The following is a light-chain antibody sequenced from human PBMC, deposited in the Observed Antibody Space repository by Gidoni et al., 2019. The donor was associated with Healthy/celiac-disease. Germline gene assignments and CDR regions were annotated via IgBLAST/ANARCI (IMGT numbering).Light chain of an antibody. Sequence: EIVMTQSPATLSVSPGERATLSCRASQSVSSNLAWYQQKPGQAPRLLLYGASTRATGIPARFSGSGSGTEFILTISSMQSEDLVVYYCQQYNNWPGAFGQGTKVEIK. V-gene: IGKV3-15*01. CDR3: QQYNNWPGA. CDR2: GAS. CDR1: QSVSSN. J-gene: IGKJ1*01.